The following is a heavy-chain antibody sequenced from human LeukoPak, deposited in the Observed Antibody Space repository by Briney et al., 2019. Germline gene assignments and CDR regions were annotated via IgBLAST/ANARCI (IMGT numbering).Heavy chain of an antibody. D-gene: IGHD1-26*01. CDR2: ISSSGSTI. V-gene: IGHV3-48*03. CDR3: ARDKAVGPTLLDY. J-gene: IGHJ4*02. Sequence: GGSLRLSCAASGFTFSSYEMHWVRQAPGKGLEWVSYISSSGSTIYYADSVKGRFTISRDNAMNSLYLQMNSLRAEDTAVYYCARDKAVGPTLLDYWGQGTLVTVSS. CDR1: GFTFSSYE.